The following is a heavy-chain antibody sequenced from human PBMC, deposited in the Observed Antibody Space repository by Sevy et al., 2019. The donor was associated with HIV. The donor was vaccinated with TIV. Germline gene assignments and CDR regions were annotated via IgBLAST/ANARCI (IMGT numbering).Heavy chain of an antibody. CDR3: ARVPSPYYDSSGDLIREYYFDS. V-gene: IGHV4-59*11. D-gene: IGHD3-22*01. J-gene: IGHJ4*02. CDR2: FYYTGIT. Sequence: SETLSLICTVSGGPISSHYWSWIRQTPGKGLEWIGYFYYTGITNYNPSLKSRVTMSADTSTNRVPLKLSSVTAADTAVYYCARVPSPYYDSSGDLIREYYFDSWGQGTPVTVSS. CDR1: GGPISSHY.